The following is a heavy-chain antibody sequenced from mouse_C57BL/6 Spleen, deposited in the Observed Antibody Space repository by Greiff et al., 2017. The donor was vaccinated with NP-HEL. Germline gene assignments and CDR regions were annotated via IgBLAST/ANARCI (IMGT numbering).Heavy chain of an antibody. Sequence: EVKLQESGPGLVKPSQSLSLTCSVTGYSITSGYYWNWIRQFPGNKLEWMGYISYDGSNHYNPSLKNRISITRDTSKNQFFLKLNSVTTEDTATYYCARWTTVVATDYAMDYWGQGTSVTVSS. J-gene: IGHJ4*01. D-gene: IGHD1-1*01. V-gene: IGHV3-6*01. CDR2: ISYDGSN. CDR3: ARWTTVVATDYAMDY. CDR1: GYSITSGYY.